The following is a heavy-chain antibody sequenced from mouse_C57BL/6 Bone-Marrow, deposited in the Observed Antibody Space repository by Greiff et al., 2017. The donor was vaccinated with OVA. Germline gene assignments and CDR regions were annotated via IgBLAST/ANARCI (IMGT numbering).Heavy chain of an antibody. CDR3: ARSYDYGSWFAY. CDR2: IDPSDSYT. Sequence: VQLQQPGAELVKPGASVKLSCKASGYTFTSYWMQWVKQRPGQGLEWIGEIDPSDSYTNYNQKFKCKATLTVDTSSSTAYMQLSSLTSEDSAVYYCARSYDYGSWFAYWGQGTLVTVSA. V-gene: IGHV1-50*01. CDR1: GYTFTSYW. J-gene: IGHJ3*01. D-gene: IGHD2-4*01.